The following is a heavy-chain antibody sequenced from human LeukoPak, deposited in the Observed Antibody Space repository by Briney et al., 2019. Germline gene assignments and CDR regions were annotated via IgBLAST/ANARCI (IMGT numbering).Heavy chain of an antibody. V-gene: IGHV1-69*13. CDR1: GGTFSSYA. Sequence: GASVKVSCKASGGTFSSYAISWVRQAPGQGLEWMGGIIPIFGTANYAQKFQGRVTITADESTSTAYMELSSLRSEDTAVYYCATDWHYDILTGFGYWGQGTLVTVSS. J-gene: IGHJ4*02. CDR3: ATDWHYDILTGFGY. D-gene: IGHD3-9*01. CDR2: IIPIFGTA.